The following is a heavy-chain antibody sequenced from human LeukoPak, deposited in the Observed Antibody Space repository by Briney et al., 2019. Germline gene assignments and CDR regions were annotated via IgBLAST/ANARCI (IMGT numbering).Heavy chain of an antibody. V-gene: IGHV4-4*07. CDR3: ARDPARITILEHQGYREDY. J-gene: IGHJ4*02. CDR1: GGSISSYY. Sequence: SETLSLTCTVSGGSISSYYWSWIRQPAGKGLEWIGRIYTSGSTNYNPSLKSRVTMSVDTSKNQFSLKLSSVTAADTAVYYCARDPARITILEHQGYREDYWGQGTLVTVSS. CDR2: IYTSGST. D-gene: IGHD3-3*01.